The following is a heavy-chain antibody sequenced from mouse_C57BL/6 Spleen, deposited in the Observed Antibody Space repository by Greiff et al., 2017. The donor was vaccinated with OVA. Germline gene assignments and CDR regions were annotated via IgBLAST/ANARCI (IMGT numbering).Heavy chain of an antibody. Sequence: EVQLVESEGGLVQPGSSMKLSCTASGFTFSDYYMAWVRQVPEKGLEWVANINYDGSSTYYLDSLKSRFIISRDNAKNILYLQMSSLKSEDTATYYCARDEGSRFDYWGQGTTLTVSS. CDR3: ARDEGSRFDY. CDR1: GFTFSDYY. D-gene: IGHD1-1*01. J-gene: IGHJ2*01. CDR2: INYDGSST. V-gene: IGHV5-16*01.